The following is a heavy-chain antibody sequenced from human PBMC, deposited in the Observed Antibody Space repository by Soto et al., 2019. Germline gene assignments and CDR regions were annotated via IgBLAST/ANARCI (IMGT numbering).Heavy chain of an antibody. Sequence: EVQLLESGGGLVQPGGSLRLSCAASGFTFSSYAMSWVRQAPGKGLEWVSAISGGGGTTYYADSVKGRFTISRDNSKNTLYLQMNSLRAGDTAVYYCAKAANYKNPPYNWFDPWGQGTLVTVSS. J-gene: IGHJ5*02. CDR1: GFTFSSYA. D-gene: IGHD1-7*01. CDR3: AKAANYKNPPYNWFDP. V-gene: IGHV3-23*01. CDR2: ISGGGGTT.